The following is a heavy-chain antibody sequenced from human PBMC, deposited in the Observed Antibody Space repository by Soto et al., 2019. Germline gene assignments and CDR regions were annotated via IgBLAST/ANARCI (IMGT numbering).Heavy chain of an antibody. CDR1: GFTFSSYG. J-gene: IGHJ6*02. CDR3: ARGYYYGSGSPTDYYYGMDV. CDR2: IWYDGSNK. D-gene: IGHD3-10*01. V-gene: IGHV3-33*01. Sequence: GGSLRLSCAASGFTFSSYGMHWVRQAPCKGLEWVAVIWYDGSNKYYADSVKGRFTISRDNSKNTLYLQMNSLRAEDTAVYYCARGYYYGSGSPTDYYYGMDVWGQGTTVTVSS.